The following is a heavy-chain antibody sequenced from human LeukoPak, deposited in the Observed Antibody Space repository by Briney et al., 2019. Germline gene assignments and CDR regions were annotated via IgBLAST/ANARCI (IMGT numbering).Heavy chain of an antibody. CDR3: ARGYCSSIKCYEDAY. CDR1: GYTFTDYY. V-gene: IGHV1-2*02. CDR2: INPNSGGT. J-gene: IGHJ4*02. D-gene: IGHD2-2*01. Sequence: ASVTVSCKASGYTFTDYYMHWVRQAPGQGLGWMGWINPNSGGTNYAQKFQGRVTMTRDTSISIAYMEVSRLRSDDTAVYYCARGYCSSIKCYEDAYWGQGTLVTVSS.